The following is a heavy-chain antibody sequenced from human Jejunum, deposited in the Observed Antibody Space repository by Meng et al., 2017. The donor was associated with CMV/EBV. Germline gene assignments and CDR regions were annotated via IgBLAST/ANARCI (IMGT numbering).Heavy chain of an antibody. V-gene: IGHV3-74*01. CDR1: GFTFSSSW. J-gene: IGHJ4*02. CDR3: ARAGEYRFDY. D-gene: IGHD2/OR15-2a*01. Sequence: CAASGFTFSSSWMHWVRQAPGKGLVWVSRMNSDGSTTNHADSVTGRFTISRDNARNTLYLQMNSLRADDTAVYYCARAGEYRFDYWGQGTLVTSPQ. CDR2: MNSDGSTT.